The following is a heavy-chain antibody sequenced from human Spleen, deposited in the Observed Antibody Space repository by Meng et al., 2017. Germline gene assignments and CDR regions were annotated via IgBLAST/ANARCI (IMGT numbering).Heavy chain of an antibody. CDR3: AFDF. Sequence: VQLLESGGVEVQPGRSLRLSCAASGFPFSYYAMGWVRQAPGQGLELVSAISASGGSTYYADSVRGRFTVSRDNSKSTLYLQIKSLRAEDTAMYYCAFDFWGQGTMVTVSS. J-gene: IGHJ4*02. CDR2: ISASGGST. V-gene: IGHV3-23*01. CDR1: GFPFSYYA.